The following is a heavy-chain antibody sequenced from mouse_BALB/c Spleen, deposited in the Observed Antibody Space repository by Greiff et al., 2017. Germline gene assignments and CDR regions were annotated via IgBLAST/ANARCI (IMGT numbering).Heavy chain of an antibody. D-gene: IGHD1-1*01. CDR3: ARLYYYGSSYYMDY. Sequence: QVQLQQSGAELARPGASVKLSCKASGYTFTSYWMQWVKQRPGQGLEWIGAIYPGDGDTRYTQKFKGKATLTADKSSSTAYMQLSSLASEDSAVYYCARLYYYGSSYYMDYWGQGTSVTVSS. CDR1: GYTFTSYW. V-gene: IGHV1-87*01. J-gene: IGHJ4*01. CDR2: IYPGDGDT.